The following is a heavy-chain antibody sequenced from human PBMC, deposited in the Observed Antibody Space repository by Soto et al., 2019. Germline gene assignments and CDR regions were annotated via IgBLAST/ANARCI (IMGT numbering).Heavy chain of an antibody. V-gene: IGHV3-23*01. J-gene: IGHJ4*02. D-gene: IGHD6-13*01. CDR3: ARRGPGTYFDY. CDR2: VSGSGGST. Sequence: EVQLLESGGGLVQPGGSLRLSCAASGFTFSSYAMRWVRQAPGKGLEWVSAVSGSGGSTYYADSVKGRFTISRDNSKNTLDLQMNSLRAEDTAVYYCARRGPGTYFDYWGQGTLVTVSS. CDR1: GFTFSSYA.